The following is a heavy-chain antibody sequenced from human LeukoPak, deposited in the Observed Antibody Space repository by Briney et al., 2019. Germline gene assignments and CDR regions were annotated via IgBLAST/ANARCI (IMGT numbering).Heavy chain of an antibody. V-gene: IGHV3-23*01. J-gene: IGHJ4*02. D-gene: IGHD3/OR15-3a*01. CDR3: AKDRGIFGPRTLDY. CDR1: GFTFSSYA. CDR2: ISGSGGST. Sequence: GGSLRLSCAASGFTFSSYAMSWVRQAPGKGLEWVSSISGSGGSTYYADSVKGRFTISRDNSKNTLYLQMNSLRAEDTAVYYCAKDRGIFGPRTLDYWGQETLVTVSS.